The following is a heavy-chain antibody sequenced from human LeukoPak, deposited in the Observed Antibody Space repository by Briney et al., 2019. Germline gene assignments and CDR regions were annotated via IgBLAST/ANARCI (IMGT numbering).Heavy chain of an antibody. J-gene: IGHJ4*02. CDR3: ARAGAFYDFDY. V-gene: IGHV3-21*01. D-gene: IGHD5/OR15-5a*01. CDR1: GFSFSSCT. Sequence: GESLKISCAASGFSFSSCTMSWVRQAPGKGLEWVSSISGSSSYIYYADSVKGRFTISRGNAKNSLYLQMNSLRAEDTAVFYCARAGAFYDFDYWGQGTLVTVSS. CDR2: ISGSSSYI.